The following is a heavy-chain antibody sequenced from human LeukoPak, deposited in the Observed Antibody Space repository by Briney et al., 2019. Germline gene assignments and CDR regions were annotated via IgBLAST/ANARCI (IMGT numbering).Heavy chain of an antibody. Sequence: SETLSLTCTVSGGSISSSSYYWGWIRQPPGKGLEWIGSIYYSGSTYYNPSLKSRVTISVDTSKNQFSLKLSSVTAADTAVYYCARRGTMTVAGPRDFDYWGQGTLVTVSS. J-gene: IGHJ4*02. CDR2: IYYSGST. D-gene: IGHD6-19*01. V-gene: IGHV4-39*01. CDR3: ARRGTMTVAGPRDFDY. CDR1: GGSISSSSYY.